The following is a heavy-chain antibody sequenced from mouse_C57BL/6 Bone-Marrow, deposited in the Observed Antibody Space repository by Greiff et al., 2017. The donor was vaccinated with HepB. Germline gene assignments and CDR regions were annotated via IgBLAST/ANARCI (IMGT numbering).Heavy chain of an antibody. CDR1: GFNIKDDY. CDR3: TIWMWFAY. J-gene: IGHJ3*01. CDR2: IDPENGDT. D-gene: IGHD1-1*02. Sequence: EVKLMESGAELVRPGASVKLSCTASGFNIKDDYMHWVKQRPEQGLEWIGWIDPENGDTEYASKFQGKATITADTSSNTAYLQLSSLTSEDTAVYYCTIWMWFAYWGQGTLVTVSA. V-gene: IGHV14-4*01.